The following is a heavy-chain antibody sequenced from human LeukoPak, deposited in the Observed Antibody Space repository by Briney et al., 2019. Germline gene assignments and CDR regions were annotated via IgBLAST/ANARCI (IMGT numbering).Heavy chain of an antibody. J-gene: IGHJ4*02. Sequence: PGGSLRLSCAGSGFTFSSYSMNWVRQAPGKGLEWVSYISSSSSTIYYADPVKGRFTISRDNAKNSLYLQMNSLRAEDTAVYYCARTYCSSTSCFWFDYWGQGTLVTVSS. D-gene: IGHD2-2*01. CDR2: ISSSSSTI. CDR3: ARTYCSSTSCFWFDY. CDR1: GFTFSSYS. V-gene: IGHV3-48*04.